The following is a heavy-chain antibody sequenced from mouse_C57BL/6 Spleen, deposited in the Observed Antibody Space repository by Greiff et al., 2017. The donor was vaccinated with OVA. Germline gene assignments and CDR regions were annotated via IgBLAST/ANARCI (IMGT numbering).Heavy chain of an antibody. J-gene: IGHJ4*01. CDR2: ISYDGSN. CDR1: GYSITSGYY. Sequence: EVKVEESGPGLVKPSQSLSLTCSVTGYSITSGYYWNWIRQFPGNKLEWMGYISYDGSNNYNPSLKNRISITRDTSKNQFFLKLNSVTTEDTATYYCARDLVYYDYNAMDYWGQGTSVTVSS. CDR3: ARDLVYYDYNAMDY. V-gene: IGHV3-6*01. D-gene: IGHD2-1*01.